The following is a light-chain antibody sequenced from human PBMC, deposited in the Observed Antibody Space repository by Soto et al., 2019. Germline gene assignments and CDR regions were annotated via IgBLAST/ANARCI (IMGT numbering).Light chain of an antibody. J-gene: IGKJ1*01. V-gene: IGKV3-20*01. CDR3: QQYITYST. CDR2: GTS. Sequence: EIVLTQSPGTLALSPEERATLSCRAIQSVSSSYLAWYQQKPGQAPRLLIYGTSSRATGIPTRFSGSGSGTDFTLTITSLQTDDFATYYCQQYITYSTFGQGTKVDI. CDR1: QSVSSSY.